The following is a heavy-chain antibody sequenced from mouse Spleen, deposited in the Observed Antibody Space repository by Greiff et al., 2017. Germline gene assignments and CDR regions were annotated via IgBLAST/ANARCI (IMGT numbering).Heavy chain of an antibody. CDR2: ISDGGSYT. Sequence: EVMLVESGGGLVKPGGSLKLSCAASGFTFSDYYMYWVRQTPEKRLEWVATISDGGSYTYYPDSVKGRFTISRDNAKNNLYLQMSSLKSEDTAMYYCARGPTAQFLYYAMDYWGQGTSVTVSS. J-gene: IGHJ4*01. CDR1: GFTFSDYY. V-gene: IGHV5-4*02. D-gene: IGHD1-2*01. CDR3: ARGPTAQFLYYAMDY.